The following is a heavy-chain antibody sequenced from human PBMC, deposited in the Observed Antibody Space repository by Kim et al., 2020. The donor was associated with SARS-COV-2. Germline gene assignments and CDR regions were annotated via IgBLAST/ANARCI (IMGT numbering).Heavy chain of an antibody. CDR3: ARDIGGY. J-gene: IGHJ4*02. Sequence: SETLSLTCTVSGGSISNSYWSWIRQPPGKRLEWIGYIYYSGSTNYNPSLKSRVPISVDTSKNKFSLKLSSVTAADTAVDYCARDIGGYWGQGTLVTVSS. CDR1: GGSISNSY. CDR2: IYYSGST. D-gene: IGHD3-16*01. V-gene: IGHV4-59*01.